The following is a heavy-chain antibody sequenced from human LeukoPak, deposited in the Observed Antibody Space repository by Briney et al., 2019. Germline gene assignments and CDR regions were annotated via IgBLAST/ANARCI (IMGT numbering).Heavy chain of an antibody. D-gene: IGHD2-15*01. Sequence: ASVKVSCKASGSTFTGYYMHWVRQAPGRGLEWMGWINPNSGGTNYAQKFQGRVTLIRDTSISTAYMELSRLTSDDTAVYYCASYCSGGSCYSPNNAFDIWGQGTMVTVSS. CDR1: GSTFTGYY. J-gene: IGHJ3*02. CDR2: INPNSGGT. V-gene: IGHV1-2*02. CDR3: ASYCSGGSCYSPNNAFDI.